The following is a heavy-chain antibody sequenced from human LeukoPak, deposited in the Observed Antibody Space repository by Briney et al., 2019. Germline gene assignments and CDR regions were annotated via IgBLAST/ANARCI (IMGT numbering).Heavy chain of an antibody. CDR3: ARAPITSPFYFDY. CDR1: GFAFDDHG. D-gene: IGHD2-2*01. J-gene: IGHJ4*02. Sequence: GGSLRLSCTASGFAFDDHGMSWVRQVPGKGLEWVSGINWNGGSTGYADPLRGRFTISRDNAKNSLYLQMDSLRAEDTALYYCARAPITSPFYFDYWGQGTLVTVSS. V-gene: IGHV3-20*04. CDR2: INWNGGST.